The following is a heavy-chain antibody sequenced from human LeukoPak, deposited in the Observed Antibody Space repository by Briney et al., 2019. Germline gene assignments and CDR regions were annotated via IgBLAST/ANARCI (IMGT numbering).Heavy chain of an antibody. D-gene: IGHD3-10*01. CDR3: ARGHGSGSYHNWFDP. CDR1: GFTFSSYD. V-gene: IGHV3-13*01. Sequence: GGSLRLSCAASGFTFSSYDTHWVRQATGKGLEWVSAIGTAGDTYYPGSVKGRFTISRENAKNSLYLQMNSLRAGDTAVYYCARGHGSGSYHNWFDPWGQGTLVTVSS. CDR2: IGTAGDT. J-gene: IGHJ5*02.